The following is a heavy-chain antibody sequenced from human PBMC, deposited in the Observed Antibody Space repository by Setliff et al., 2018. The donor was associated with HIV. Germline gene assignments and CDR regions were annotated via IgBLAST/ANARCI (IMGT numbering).Heavy chain of an antibody. Sequence: ASVKVSCKASGYTFTSYAMNWVRQAPGQGLEWMGWINTNTGNTTYAQGFTGRFVFSLDTSVSTAYLQISSLKAEDTAVYYCARSENYYDSSGYYSYYYYGMDVWGQGTTVTVSS. CDR3: ARSENYYDSSGYYSYYYYGMDV. CDR2: INTNTGNT. D-gene: IGHD3-22*01. CDR1: GYTFTSYA. J-gene: IGHJ6*02. V-gene: IGHV7-4-1*02.